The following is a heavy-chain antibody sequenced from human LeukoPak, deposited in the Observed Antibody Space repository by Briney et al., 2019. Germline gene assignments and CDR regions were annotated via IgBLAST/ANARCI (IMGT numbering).Heavy chain of an antibody. CDR1: GYSISSGYY. J-gene: IGHJ4*02. CDR2: IYYSGST. CDR3: ASIWEQLASH. Sequence: SETLSLTCAVSGYSISSGYYCGWIRQPPGKGLEWIGSIYYSGSTYYNPSLKSRVTISVDTSKNQFSLKLSSVTAADTAVYYCASIWEQLASHWGQGTLVTVSS. V-gene: IGHV4-38-2*01. D-gene: IGHD6-13*01.